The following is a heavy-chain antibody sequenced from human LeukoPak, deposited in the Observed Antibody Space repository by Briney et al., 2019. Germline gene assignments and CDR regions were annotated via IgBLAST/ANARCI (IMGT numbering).Heavy chain of an antibody. CDR1: GGSISSYY. CDR3: ARQGYSYGLPIDY. J-gene: IGHJ4*02. Sequence: SETLPLTCTVSGGSISSYYWSWIRQPPGKGPEWIGYIYYSGSTNYNPSLKSRVTISVDTSKNQFSLKLSSVTAADTAVYYCARQGYSYGLPIDYWGQGTLVTVSS. D-gene: IGHD5-18*01. CDR2: IYYSGST. V-gene: IGHV4-59*08.